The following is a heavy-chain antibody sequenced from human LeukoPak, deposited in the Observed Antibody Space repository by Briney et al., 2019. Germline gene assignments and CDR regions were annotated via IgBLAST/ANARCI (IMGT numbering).Heavy chain of an antibody. CDR3: ARVAMVYDYVWRSYRPHNYFDY. J-gene: IGHJ4*02. Sequence: SETLSLTCAVYGGSFSGYYWSWIRQPPGKGLEWIGEINHSGSTNYNPSLKSRVTISVDTSKNQFSLKLSSVTAADTAVYYCARVAMVYDYVWRSYRPHNYFDYWGQGTLVTVSS. D-gene: IGHD3-16*02. CDR1: GGSFSGYY. CDR2: INHSGST. V-gene: IGHV4-34*01.